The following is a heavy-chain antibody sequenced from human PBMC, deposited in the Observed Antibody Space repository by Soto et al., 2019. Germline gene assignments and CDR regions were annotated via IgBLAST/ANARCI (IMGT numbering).Heavy chain of an antibody. CDR1: GYSISSGYY. Sequence: SETLSLTCAVSGYSISSGYYWGWIRQPPGRGLEWIGSISRSGTTYYNPSLRSRVTISIDTSNNQFSLKLSSVTAADTAVYYCARASGGNSGWGHWSDPWGQGTLVTVSS. D-gene: IGHD2-21*02. CDR3: ARASGGNSGWGHWSDP. V-gene: IGHV4-38-2*01. J-gene: IGHJ5*02. CDR2: ISRSGTT.